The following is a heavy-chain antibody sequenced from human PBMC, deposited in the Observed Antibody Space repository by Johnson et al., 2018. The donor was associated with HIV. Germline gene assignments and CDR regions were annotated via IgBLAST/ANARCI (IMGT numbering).Heavy chain of an antibody. Sequence: VQLVESGGGLIQPGGSLRLSCAASGFTVSNNYMNWVRQAPGKGLEWVANIKQGGSEKYYVDSVKGRFIVSRDNAKNLLYLQMSSLRAEDTAVYYCARDLTSGSYSGSAFDIWGQGTMVTVSS. CDR1: GFTVSNNY. CDR3: ARDLTSGSYSGSAFDI. J-gene: IGHJ3*02. V-gene: IGHV3-7*03. D-gene: IGHD1-26*01. CDR2: IKQGGSEK.